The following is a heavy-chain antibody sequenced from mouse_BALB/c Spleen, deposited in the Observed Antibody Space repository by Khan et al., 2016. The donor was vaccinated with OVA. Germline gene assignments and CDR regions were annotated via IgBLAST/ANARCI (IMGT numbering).Heavy chain of an antibody. J-gene: IGHJ2*01. Sequence: EVQLRESGPGLVKPSQSLSLTCTVTGYSITSGYAWNWIRQFPGNKLEWMGYISYSGGTSYNPSLKSRISITRDTSKNQFFLQLNSVTTEDTATYYCARVNYYGYYFDYWGQGTPLTVTS. D-gene: IGHD1-1*01. CDR1: GYSITSGYA. V-gene: IGHV3-2*02. CDR2: ISYSGGT. CDR3: ARVNYYGYYFDY.